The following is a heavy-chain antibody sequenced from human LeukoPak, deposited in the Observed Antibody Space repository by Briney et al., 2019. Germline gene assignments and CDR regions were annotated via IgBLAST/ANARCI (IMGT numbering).Heavy chain of an antibody. V-gene: IGHV3-23*01. J-gene: IGHJ4*02. D-gene: IGHD6-19*01. CDR2: ISGSGGST. CDR1: GFTFSSYA. CDR3: AKDPTPSSSDWLTSGQMFDF. Sequence: QPGGSLRLSCAASGFTFSSYAMSWVRQAPGKGLEWVSAISGSGGSTYYADSVKGRFTISRDNSKNTLYLQMNSLRAEDTAVYYCAKDPTPSSSDWLTSGQMFDFWGQGTLVTVSS.